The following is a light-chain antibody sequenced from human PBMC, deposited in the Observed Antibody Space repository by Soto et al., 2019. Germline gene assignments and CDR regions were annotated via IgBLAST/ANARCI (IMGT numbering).Light chain of an antibody. CDR1: SSDVGGYNY. V-gene: IGLV2-8*01. CDR2: EVS. J-gene: IGLJ2*01. CDR3: ASYTGSDTLV. Sequence: QSAQTQPPSASGSPGQSVTISCTGTSSDVGGYNYVSWYQQHPGKAPKLMIYEVSKRPSGVPDRLSGSKSGNTASLTVSGLQVEDEADYYCASYTGSDTLVFGGGTKLTVL.